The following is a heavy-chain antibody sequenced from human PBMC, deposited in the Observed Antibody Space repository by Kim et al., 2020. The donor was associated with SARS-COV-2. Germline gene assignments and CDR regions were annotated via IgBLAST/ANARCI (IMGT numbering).Heavy chain of an antibody. D-gene: IGHD3-3*01. J-gene: IGHJ6*02. Sequence: ASVKVSCKASGYTFTGYYMHWVRQAPGQGLEWMGRINPNSGGTNYARKFQGRVTMTRDTSISTAYMELSRLRSDDTAVYYCARDYDFWSGSYYYGMDVWGQGTTVTVSS. V-gene: IGHV1-2*06. CDR1: GYTFTGYY. CDR3: ARDYDFWSGSYYYGMDV. CDR2: INPNSGGT.